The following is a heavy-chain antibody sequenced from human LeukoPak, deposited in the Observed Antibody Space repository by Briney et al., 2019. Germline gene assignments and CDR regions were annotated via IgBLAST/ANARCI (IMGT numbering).Heavy chain of an antibody. CDR1: GFTFRSYV. Sequence: PGGSLRLSCTASGFTFRSYVFSWVRQAPGKGLEWVSAISDSGDGTYYADSVKGRFTISRDNSKNTLYLQMNSLRAEDTAVYYCAKDGYTMIVVASPDYWGQGTLVTVSS. V-gene: IGHV3-23*01. CDR2: ISDSGDGT. CDR3: AKDGYTMIVVASPDY. D-gene: IGHD3-22*01. J-gene: IGHJ4*02.